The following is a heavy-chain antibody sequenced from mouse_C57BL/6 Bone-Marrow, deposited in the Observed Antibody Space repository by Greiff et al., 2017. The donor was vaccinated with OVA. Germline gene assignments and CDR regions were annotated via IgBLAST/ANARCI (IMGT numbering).Heavy chain of an antibody. CDR2: IYPGSGST. CDR3: ARWVGLLQFAY. D-gene: IGHD2-10*01. J-gene: IGHJ3*01. CDR1: GYTFTSYW. V-gene: IGHV1-55*01. Sequence: QVQLKESGAELVKPGASVKMSCKASGYTFTSYWITWVKQRPGQGLEWIGDIYPGSGSTNYNEKFKSKATLTVDTSSSTAYMQLSSLTSEDSAVYYCARWVGLLQFAYWGQGTLVTVSA.